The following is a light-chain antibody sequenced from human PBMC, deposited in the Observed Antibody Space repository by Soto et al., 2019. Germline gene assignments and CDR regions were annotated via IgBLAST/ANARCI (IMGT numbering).Light chain of an antibody. CDR3: QKRSNWPRRT. Sequence: EIVLPQSPATLSLSPGARATLSCRASQSVSSYLAWYQQKPGQAPRLLIYDASNRATGIPARLSGSGSGTDFTLTISSLEPEDFAVYYCQKRSNWPRRTVGHGKRLEIK. CDR2: DAS. CDR1: QSVSSY. J-gene: IGKJ5*01. V-gene: IGKV3-11*01.